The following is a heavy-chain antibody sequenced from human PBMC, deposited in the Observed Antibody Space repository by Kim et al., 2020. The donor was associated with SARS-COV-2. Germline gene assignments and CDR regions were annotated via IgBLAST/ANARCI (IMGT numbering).Heavy chain of an antibody. Sequence: YNQSLKSRVTISVDKSKNQFSLKLSSVTAADTAVYYCARFIAVAGAFDYWGQGTLVTVSS. J-gene: IGHJ4*02. D-gene: IGHD6-19*01. CDR3: ARFIAVAGAFDY. V-gene: IGHV4-4*02.